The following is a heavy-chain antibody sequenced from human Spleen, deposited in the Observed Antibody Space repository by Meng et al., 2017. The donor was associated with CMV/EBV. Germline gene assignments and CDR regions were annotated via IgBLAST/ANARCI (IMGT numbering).Heavy chain of an antibody. Sequence: SGYTFTGYYMHWVRQAPGQGLEWMGWINPNSGGTNYAQKFQGWVTMTRGASISTAYMELSRMRSDDTAVYYCARGGYSYGWGGSFDYWGQGTLVTVSS. CDR2: INPNSGGT. V-gene: IGHV1-2*04. CDR3: ARGGYSYGWGGSFDY. CDR1: GYTFTGYY. D-gene: IGHD5-18*01. J-gene: IGHJ4*02.